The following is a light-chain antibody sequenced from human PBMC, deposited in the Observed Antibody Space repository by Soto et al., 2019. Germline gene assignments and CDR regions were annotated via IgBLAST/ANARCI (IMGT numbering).Light chain of an antibody. CDR2: AAS. Sequence: IQMTQSPSTLSASVVDRVTITFRASQNIYTWLAWYQQKPGKAPKLLIYAASTLQSGVPSRFSGSGSGTEFTLTIISLQPEDFATYYCQQSYRFPKTFGRGTKVDIK. V-gene: IGKV1-5*01. CDR3: QQSYRFPKT. J-gene: IGKJ1*01. CDR1: QNIYTW.